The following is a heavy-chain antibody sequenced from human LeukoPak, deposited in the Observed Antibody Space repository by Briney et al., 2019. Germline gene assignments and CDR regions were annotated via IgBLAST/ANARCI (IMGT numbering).Heavy chain of an antibody. V-gene: IGHV3-11*04. Sequence: GGSLRLSCAASGFTFSDYYMSWLRQAPGKGLEWVSYISSSGSTIYYADSVKGRFTISRDNAKNSLYLQMNGLRAEDTAVYYCARDGQWLIYDYWGQGTLVTVSS. D-gene: IGHD6-19*01. CDR2: ISSSGSTI. CDR3: ARDGQWLIYDY. CDR1: GFTFSDYY. J-gene: IGHJ4*02.